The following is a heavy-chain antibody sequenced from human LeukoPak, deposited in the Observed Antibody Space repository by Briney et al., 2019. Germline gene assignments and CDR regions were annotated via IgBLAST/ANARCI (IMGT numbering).Heavy chain of an antibody. J-gene: IGHJ4*02. Sequence: GGSLRLSCAASGFTFNKYPMHWVRQAPGKGLEYVSAVSRDGENTFYTDSAKGRFTISRDNSKNMVYLQMDSLRVEDMAVYYCVRDNAWYDYWGQGILVTVSS. CDR3: VRDNAWYDY. D-gene: IGHD6-13*01. CDR1: GFTFNKYP. CDR2: VSRDGENT. V-gene: IGHV3-64*02.